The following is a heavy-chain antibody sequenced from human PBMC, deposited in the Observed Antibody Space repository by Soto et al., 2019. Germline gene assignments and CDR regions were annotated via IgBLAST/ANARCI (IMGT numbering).Heavy chain of an antibody. CDR3: VREPRSCSGGSCAIMGDAFDI. V-gene: IGHV3-66*01. D-gene: IGHD2-15*01. CDR2: IYNGCT. CDR1: GFTVTEIY. Sequence: EVQLVESGGGLVQPGGSLRLSCVASGFTVTEIYMNWVRQAPGKGLEWVSVIYNGCTDYADSVRGRCSISIDSSNNALYLHLQRLRAEASAVAYCVREPRSCSGGSCAIMGDAFDIWGHGTMVTVSS. J-gene: IGHJ3*02.